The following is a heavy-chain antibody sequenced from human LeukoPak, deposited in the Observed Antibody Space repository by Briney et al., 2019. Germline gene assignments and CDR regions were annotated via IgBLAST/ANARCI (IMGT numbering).Heavy chain of an antibody. D-gene: IGHD3-22*01. CDR1: GYSFTSYW. J-gene: IGHJ5*02. Sequence: GQPLKISCKGSGYSFTSYWIGWVRKMPGKGLEWMGIIYPGHSATEYSTSFRGQVTMSTDSSINTASLQWSSMKASNPAIYYCARAPLDSSGNHWGVWFDPWGQGTLVTVSS. V-gene: IGHV5-51*01. CDR3: ARAPLDSSGNHWGVWFDP. CDR2: IYPGHSAT.